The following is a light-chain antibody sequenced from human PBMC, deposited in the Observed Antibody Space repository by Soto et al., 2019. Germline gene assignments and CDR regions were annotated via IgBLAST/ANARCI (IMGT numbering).Light chain of an antibody. CDR2: AAS. J-gene: IGKJ5*01. CDR1: QSISSY. V-gene: IGKV1-39*01. Sequence: DIQMTQSPSSLSASVADRVTITCRASQSISSYLNWYQQKPGKAPKLLIYAASSLQSGLPSRFSGSGSGTDFTLTISSLQPEDFATYYCKQSYSIPITFGQGTRLDIK. CDR3: KQSYSIPIT.